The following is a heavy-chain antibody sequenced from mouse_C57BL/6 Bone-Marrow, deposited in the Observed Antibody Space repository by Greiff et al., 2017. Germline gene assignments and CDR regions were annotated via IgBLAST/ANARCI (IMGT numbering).Heavy chain of an antibody. J-gene: IGHJ3*01. D-gene: IGHD2-10*02. Sequence: QVQLQQSGAELARPGASVKMSCKASGYTFTSYTMHWVKQRPGQGLEWIGYINPSSGYTKYNQKFKDKATLTADKSSSTAYMQLSSLTSEDSAVYFCARSYEYVNYGVAYWGRGTLVTVSA. V-gene: IGHV1-4*01. CDR1: GYTFTSYT. CDR2: INPSSGYT. CDR3: ARSYEYVNYGVAY.